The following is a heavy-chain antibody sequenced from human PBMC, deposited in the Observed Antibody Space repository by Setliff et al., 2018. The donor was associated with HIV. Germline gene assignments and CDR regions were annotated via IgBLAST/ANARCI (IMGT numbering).Heavy chain of an antibody. CDR1: GFMFGDNA. CDR2: IRSKAYGGTT. D-gene: IGHD4-4*01. CDR3: TSSYINYDY. J-gene: IGHJ4*02. Sequence: GGSLRLSCTASGFMFGDNAMSWVRQAPGKGLEWVGFIRSKAYGGTTEYAASVKGRFTISRDDSKSIASLQMNSLKTEDTAVYYCTSSYINYDYWGQGTLVTVSS. V-gene: IGHV3-49*04.